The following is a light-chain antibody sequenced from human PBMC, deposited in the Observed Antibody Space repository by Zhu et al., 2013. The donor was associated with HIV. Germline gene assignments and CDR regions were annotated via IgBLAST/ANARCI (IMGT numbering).Light chain of an antibody. CDR3: QSYDSGLNGWV. CDR1: SSNIGKNY. Sequence: QSVLTQPPSVSAAPGQKVTISCSGSSSNIGKNYVSWYQQFPGTAPKLLIYDDNKRPSGIPGRFSGSKSGTSASLAITGLQGEDEAHYYCQSYDSGLNGWVFGG. CDR2: DDN. V-gene: IGLV1-51*01. J-gene: IGLJ3*02.